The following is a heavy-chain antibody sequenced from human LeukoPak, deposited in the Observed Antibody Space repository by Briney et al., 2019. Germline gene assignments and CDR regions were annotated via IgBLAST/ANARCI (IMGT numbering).Heavy chain of an antibody. Sequence: GGSLRLSCAASGFTFSSYWMTWVRQAPGKGLEWVSYITSSSSYIYYADSVKGRFTISRDNAKNSLYLQMNRLRAEDTAVYYCARDPYSGGYWDYYYYYMDLWGQGTTVTISS. CDR1: GFTFSSYW. J-gene: IGHJ6*03. D-gene: IGHD1-26*01. CDR3: ARDPYSGGYWDYYYYYMDL. V-gene: IGHV3-21*01. CDR2: ITSSSSYI.